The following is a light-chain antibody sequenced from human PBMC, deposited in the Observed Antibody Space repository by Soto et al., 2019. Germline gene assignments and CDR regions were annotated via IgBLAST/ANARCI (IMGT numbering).Light chain of an antibody. CDR1: GSSIGTNT. V-gene: IGLV1-44*01. CDR3: AAWDGSLNNVL. CDR2: GDN. Sequence: QSVLTQPPSASGTPGQRVTISCSGSGSSIGTNTVNWYRQLPGTAPKLLIYGDNQRPSGVPDRFSGSKSGTSASLAISGPQSEDEGEYYCAAWDGSLNNVLFGGGTQLTVL. J-gene: IGLJ2*01.